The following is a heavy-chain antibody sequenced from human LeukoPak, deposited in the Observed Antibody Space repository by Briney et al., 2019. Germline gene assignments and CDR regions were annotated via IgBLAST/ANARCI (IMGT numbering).Heavy chain of an antibody. CDR1: GGSISSYY. Sequence: SETLSLTCIVSGGSISSYYWSWIRQPPGKGLEWIGYIYYSGSTNYNPSLKSRVTISVDTSKNQFSLRLRSVTAADTAVYYCAREDYYDSSGYFNYWGQGTLVTVSS. J-gene: IGHJ4*02. CDR2: IYYSGST. V-gene: IGHV4-59*01. D-gene: IGHD3-22*01. CDR3: AREDYYDSSGYFNY.